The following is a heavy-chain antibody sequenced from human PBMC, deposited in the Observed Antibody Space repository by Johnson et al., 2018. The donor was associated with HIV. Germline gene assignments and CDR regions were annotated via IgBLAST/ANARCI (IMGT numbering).Heavy chain of an antibody. D-gene: IGHD1-26*01. CDR2: ISYDGSSK. Sequence: QVQLVESGGGVVQPGRSLRLSCAASGFTFSNYAMHWVRQAPGKGLEWVAVISYDGSSKFYPNSLKGRFSISRDNSKNTLYLQMNSLRAEDTAVYYCAKDLFTEREDDVFDIWGQGTMVTVSS. J-gene: IGHJ3*02. CDR1: GFTFSNYA. V-gene: IGHV3-30*04. CDR3: AKDLFTEREDDVFDI.